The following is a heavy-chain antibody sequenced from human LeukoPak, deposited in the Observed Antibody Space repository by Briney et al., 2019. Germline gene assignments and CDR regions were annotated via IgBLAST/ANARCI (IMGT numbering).Heavy chain of an antibody. CDR1: GFTFSNAW. J-gene: IGHJ4*02. CDR2: IKSKTDGGTT. V-gene: IGHV3-15*01. Sequence: GGSLRLSCAASGFTFSNAWMSWVRQAPGKGLEWVGRIKSKTDGGTTDYAAPVKGRFTISRDDSKNTLYLQMNSLKTEDTAVYYCTTGRVTYYYGSGSYYPFDYWSQGTLVTVSS. CDR3: TTGRVTYYYGSGSYYPFDY. D-gene: IGHD3-10*01.